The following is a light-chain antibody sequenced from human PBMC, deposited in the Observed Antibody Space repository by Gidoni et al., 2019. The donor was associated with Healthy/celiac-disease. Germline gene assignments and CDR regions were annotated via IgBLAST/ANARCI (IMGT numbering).Light chain of an antibody. J-gene: IGKJ2*01. Sequence: DIQMTQSPSSLSASAGDRVTITCEASQDISNYLKWYQQQPEKAPKLLIYDASNLETGVPSRFSGSGSGTDFTFTISSLQPEDIATYYCQQYDNLPVTFGQGTKLEIK. V-gene: IGKV1-33*01. CDR1: QDISNY. CDR3: QQYDNLPVT. CDR2: DAS.